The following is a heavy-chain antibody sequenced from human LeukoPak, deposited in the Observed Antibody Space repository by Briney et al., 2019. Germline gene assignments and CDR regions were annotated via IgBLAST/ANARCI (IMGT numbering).Heavy chain of an antibody. CDR2: ISSSSSTI. Sequence: GGSLRLSCAASGFTFSSHSMSWVRQAPGKGLEWVSYISSSSSTIYYADSVKGRFTISRDNAKNSLYLQMNSLRAEDTAVYYCARGAYYYEDWGQGTLVTVSS. CDR1: GFTFSSHS. CDR3: ARGAYYYED. J-gene: IGHJ4*02. D-gene: IGHD3-22*01. V-gene: IGHV3-48*01.